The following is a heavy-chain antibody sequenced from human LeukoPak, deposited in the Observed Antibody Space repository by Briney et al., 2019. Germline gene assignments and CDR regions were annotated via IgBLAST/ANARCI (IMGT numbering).Heavy chain of an antibody. CDR3: AGRGSVVES. J-gene: IGHJ5*02. CDR1: GGSISSGSYY. D-gene: IGHD2-2*01. Sequence: PSQTLSLTCTVSGGSISSGSYYWSWIRQPAGKGLEWIGRIYTSGSTNYNPSLKSRVTISVDTSKNQFSLKLSSVTAADTAVYYCAGRGSVVESWGQGTLVTVSS. CDR2: IYTSGST. V-gene: IGHV4-61*02.